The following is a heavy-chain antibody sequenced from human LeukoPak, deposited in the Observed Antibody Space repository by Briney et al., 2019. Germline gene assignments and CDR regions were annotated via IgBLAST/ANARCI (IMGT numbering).Heavy chain of an antibody. D-gene: IGHD3-9*01. CDR2: IYYSGST. CDR3: ASPRDYDILTGYYPTAEYFQH. Sequence: SSETLSLTCTVSGGSISSYYWSWIRQPPGKGLEWIGYIYYSGSTNYNPSLKSRVTISVDTSKNQSSLKLSSVTAADTAVYYCASPRDYDILTGYYPTAEYFQHWGQGTLVTVSS. V-gene: IGHV4-59*08. CDR1: GGSISSYY. J-gene: IGHJ1*01.